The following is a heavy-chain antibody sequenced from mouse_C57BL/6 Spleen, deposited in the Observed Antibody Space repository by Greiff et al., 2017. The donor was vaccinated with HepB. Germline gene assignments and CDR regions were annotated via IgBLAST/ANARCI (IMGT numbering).Heavy chain of an antibody. CDR2: IYPGDGDT. J-gene: IGHJ1*03. V-gene: IGHV1-82*01. Sequence: QVQLQQSGPELVKPGASVKISCKASGYAFSSSWMNWVKQRPGKGLEWIGRIYPGDGDTNYNGKFKGKATLTADKSSSTAYMQLSSLTSEDSAVYFCVLITTVVAVYFDVWGTGTTVTVSS. CDR1: GYAFSSSW. D-gene: IGHD1-1*01. CDR3: VLITTVVAVYFDV.